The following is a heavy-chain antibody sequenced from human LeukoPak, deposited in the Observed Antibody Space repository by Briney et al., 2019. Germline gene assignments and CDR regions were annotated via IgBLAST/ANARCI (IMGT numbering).Heavy chain of an antibody. CDR1: GGSISSYY. V-gene: IGHV4-59*01. J-gene: IGHJ4*02. CDR3: ARTMAAAASRDY. Sequence: SETLSLTCTVSGGSISSYYWNWIRQPPGKGLEWIGYIYYSGSTNYNPSLKSRVTISVDTSKNQFSLKLSSVTAADTAVYYCARTMAAAASRDYWGQGTLVTVSS. D-gene: IGHD6-13*01. CDR2: IYYSGST.